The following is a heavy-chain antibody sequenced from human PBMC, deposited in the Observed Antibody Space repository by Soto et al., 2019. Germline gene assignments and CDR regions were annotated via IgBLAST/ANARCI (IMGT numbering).Heavy chain of an antibody. CDR1: GFTFSSYA. Sequence: GGSLRLSCAASGFTFSSYAMSWVRQAPGKGLEWVSAISGSGGSTYYADSVKGRFTISRDNSKNTLYLQMNSLRAEDTAVYYCAKISLEGLENFWSGYSRGAFDIWGQGTMVTVSS. CDR3: AKISLEGLENFWSGYSRGAFDI. J-gene: IGHJ3*02. CDR2: ISGSGGST. D-gene: IGHD3-3*01. V-gene: IGHV3-23*01.